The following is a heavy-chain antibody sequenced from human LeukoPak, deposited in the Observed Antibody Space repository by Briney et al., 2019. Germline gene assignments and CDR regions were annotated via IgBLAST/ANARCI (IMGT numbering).Heavy chain of an antibody. J-gene: IGHJ5*02. CDR3: ARDGWFGENWFDP. V-gene: IGHV1-2*02. Sequence: ASVKVSCKASGYTFTGYYMHCVRQAPGQGLEWMGWINPNSGGTNYAQKFQGRVTMTRDTSISTAYMELSRLGSDDTAVYYCARDGWFGENWFDPWGQGTLVTVSS. CDR2: INPNSGGT. CDR1: GYTFTGYY. D-gene: IGHD3-10*01.